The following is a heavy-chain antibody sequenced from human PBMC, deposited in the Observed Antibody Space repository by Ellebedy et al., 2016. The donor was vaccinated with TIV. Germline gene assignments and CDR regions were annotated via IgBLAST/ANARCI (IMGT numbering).Heavy chain of an antibody. CDR3: AEEGGSSRGASGMDV. CDR1: EFTLNTYG. D-gene: IGHD6-6*01. Sequence: GESLKISCAASEFTLNTYGMHWVRQTPDKGLEWVAFISSDGSDKYYVGSVKGRFTIARDISKNTLYLEMNSLRGDDTAVYYCAEEGGSSRGASGMDVWGQGTTVIVSS. V-gene: IGHV3-30*18. CDR2: ISSDGSDK. J-gene: IGHJ6*02.